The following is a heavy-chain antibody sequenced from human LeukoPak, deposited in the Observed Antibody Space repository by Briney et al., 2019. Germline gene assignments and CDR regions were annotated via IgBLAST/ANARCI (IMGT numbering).Heavy chain of an antibody. D-gene: IGHD6-13*01. J-gene: IGHJ2*01. Sequence: PGGSLRLSCAASGFTVSSNYMGWVRQAPGKGLEWVSVLYSGGKTYYADSVKRRFTISRDNAKNTLYLQMNSLRAEDTAVYYCATSQATGNIYFDLWGRGTLVTVSS. CDR1: GFTVSSNY. CDR2: LYSGGKT. CDR3: ATSQATGNIYFDL. V-gene: IGHV3-66*01.